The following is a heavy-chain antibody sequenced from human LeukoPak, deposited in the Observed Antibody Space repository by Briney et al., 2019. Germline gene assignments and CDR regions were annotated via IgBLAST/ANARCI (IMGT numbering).Heavy chain of an antibody. CDR1: GFTFNTAW. CDR3: ATDSGHAFSF. J-gene: IGHJ3*01. CDR2: IYSGGSDK. D-gene: IGHD3-10*01. V-gene: IGHV3-74*01. Sequence: GGSLRLSCAASGFTFNTAWMHRVRQAPGKGLVWVSRIYSGGSDKTYADSVKGRFTISRDNAKNKLYLQMNSLRAEDSAVYYCATDSGHAFSFWGQGTKVTVSS.